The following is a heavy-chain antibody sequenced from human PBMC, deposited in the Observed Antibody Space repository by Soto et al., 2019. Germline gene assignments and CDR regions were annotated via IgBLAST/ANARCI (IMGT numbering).Heavy chain of an antibody. CDR3: VRMLDRYY. CDR1: GFTFNRYW. Sequence: GGSLRLSCAASGFTFNRYWMHRVRQGPGEGLTWVSRINTDGSTTDYADSVKGRFTISRDNAKNTVYLQMNSLRVEDTAVYYCVRMLDRYYWGQGTLVTVSS. J-gene: IGHJ4*02. D-gene: IGHD3-10*02. V-gene: IGHV3-74*01. CDR2: INTDGSTT.